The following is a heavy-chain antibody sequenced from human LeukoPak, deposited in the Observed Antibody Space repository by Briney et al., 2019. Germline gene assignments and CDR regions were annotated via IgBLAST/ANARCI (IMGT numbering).Heavy chain of an antibody. CDR3: ARQVARDYRVLFDY. Sequence: SETLSLTCTASGGSISSYYWSWIRQPPGKRLEWIGYIYNSGTTNYNPSLKSRVTISADTSKNQFSLNLSSVSDADTAIYYCARQVARDYRVLFDYWGQGTLVTVSS. J-gene: IGHJ4*02. CDR1: GGSISSYY. CDR2: IYNSGTT. V-gene: IGHV4-59*01. D-gene: IGHD4/OR15-4a*01.